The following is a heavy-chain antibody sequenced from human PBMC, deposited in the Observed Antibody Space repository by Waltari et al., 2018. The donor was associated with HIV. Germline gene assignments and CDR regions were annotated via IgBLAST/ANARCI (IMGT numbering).Heavy chain of an antibody. CDR3: VRGLPWGAFDI. J-gene: IGHJ3*02. CDR2: IYSGGST. Sequence: EVQLVESGGGLIQPGGSLRLSCAASEFNDSSSYMNWVRQAPGKGLEWVSVIYSGGSTYHAYSVQVRFSISRDKSKNTLYLQMNSLRVEDTAAYFCVRGLPWGAFDIWGQGTMVTVSS. CDR1: EFNDSSSY. D-gene: IGHD3-16*01. V-gene: IGHV3-53*01.